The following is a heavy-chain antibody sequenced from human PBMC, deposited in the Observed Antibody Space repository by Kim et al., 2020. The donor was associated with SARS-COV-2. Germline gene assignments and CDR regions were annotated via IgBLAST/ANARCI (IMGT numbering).Heavy chain of an antibody. CDR2: IYYSGST. Sequence: SETLSLTCTVSGGSISSYYWSWIRQPPGKGLEWIGYIYYSGSTNYNPSLKSRVTISVDTSKNQFSLKLSSVTAADTAVYYCARATTMIRGGFRWFDPWGQGTLVTVSS. CDR1: GGSISSYY. J-gene: IGHJ5*02. D-gene: IGHD3-10*01. CDR3: ARATTMIRGGFRWFDP. V-gene: IGHV4-59*13.